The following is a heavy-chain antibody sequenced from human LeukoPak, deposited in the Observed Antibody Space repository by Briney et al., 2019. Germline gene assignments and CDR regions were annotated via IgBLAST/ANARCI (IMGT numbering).Heavy chain of an antibody. CDR1: GGSISSYY. V-gene: IGHV4-59*01. D-gene: IGHD6-19*01. Sequence: SETLSLTCTVSGGSISSYYWSWIRQPPGKGLEWIGYIYYSGSTDYNPSLKSRVTISVDTSKNQFSLKLSSVTAADTAVYYCARETSRGSGWVYWGQGTLVTVSS. CDR3: ARETSRGSGWVY. J-gene: IGHJ4*02. CDR2: IYYSGST.